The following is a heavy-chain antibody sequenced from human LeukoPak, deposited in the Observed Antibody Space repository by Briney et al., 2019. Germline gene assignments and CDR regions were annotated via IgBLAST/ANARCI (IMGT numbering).Heavy chain of an antibody. CDR3: AKKGRHYDSSGYKAFDI. CDR2: INSDGSIT. V-gene: IGHV3-74*01. D-gene: IGHD3-22*01. Sequence: GGSLRLSCAASGFTFSSYWMHWVRQAPGKGLVWVSRINSDGSITDYADSVKGRFTISRDNSKNTLYLQLSSLRAEDTAVYYCAKKGRHYDSSGYKAFDIWGQGTMVTVSS. CDR1: GFTFSSYW. J-gene: IGHJ3*02.